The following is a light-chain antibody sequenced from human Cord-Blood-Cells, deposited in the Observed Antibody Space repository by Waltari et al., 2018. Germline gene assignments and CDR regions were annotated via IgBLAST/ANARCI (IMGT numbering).Light chain of an antibody. V-gene: IGKV3-20*01. CDR3: QQYGSSPPYT. J-gene: IGKJ2*01. CDR2: GAS. Sequence: EIVLTQSPGTLSLSPGERATLSCRASQSVSSSYLAWYQQKPDQAPRLLIYGASSRATGIPDRFSGSGSGTDFTLTISRLEPEDFAVYYCQQYGSSPPYTFGQATKLEIK. CDR1: QSVSSSY.